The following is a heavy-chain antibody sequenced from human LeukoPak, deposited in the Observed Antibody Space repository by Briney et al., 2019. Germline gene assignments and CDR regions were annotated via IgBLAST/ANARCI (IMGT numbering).Heavy chain of an antibody. J-gene: IGHJ4*02. CDR2: IYYSGST. Sequence: PSETLSLTCTVSGGSISSYYWSWIRQPPGKGLEWIGYIYYSGSTNYNPSLKSRVTISVDTSKNQFSLKLSSVTAADTAVYCCARDSYGPIDYWGQGTLVTVSS. V-gene: IGHV4-59*01. CDR1: GGSISSYY. CDR3: ARDSYGPIDY. D-gene: IGHD5-18*01.